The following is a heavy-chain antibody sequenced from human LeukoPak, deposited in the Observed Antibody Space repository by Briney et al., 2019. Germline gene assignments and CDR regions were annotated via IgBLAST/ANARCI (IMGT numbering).Heavy chain of an antibody. CDR1: GFTFNSYA. CDR3: AKDRTTAIVGATFDY. J-gene: IGHJ4*02. V-gene: IGHV3-23*01. D-gene: IGHD1-26*01. Sequence: GGSLRHSCAVSGFTFNSYAMSWVRQAPGKGLEWVSVISGSGGSRYYADSVKGRFTISRDNSKNRLYLQMNSLRAEDTAVYYCAKDRTTAIVGATFDYWGLGTLVTVSS. CDR2: ISGSGGSR.